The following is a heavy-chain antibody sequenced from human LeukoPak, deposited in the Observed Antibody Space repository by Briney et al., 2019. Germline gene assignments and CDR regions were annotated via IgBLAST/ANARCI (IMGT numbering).Heavy chain of an antibody. CDR3: TRYNNDHFDY. CDR1: GFTFGSYG. J-gene: IGHJ4*02. D-gene: IGHD1-14*01. CDR2: IAYDGSRA. V-gene: IGHV3-33*01. Sequence: AGGSLRLSCAGSGFTFGSYGMHWFRQTPGKGLEWVAVIAYDGSRAFYADSVKGRFTISRDNSKNTMSVQMDDLRAEDTAVYYCTRYNNDHFDYWGQGTLVTVSS.